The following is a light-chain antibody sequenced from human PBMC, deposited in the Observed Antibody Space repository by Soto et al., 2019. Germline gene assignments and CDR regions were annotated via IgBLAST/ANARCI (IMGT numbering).Light chain of an antibody. CDR2: DVI. V-gene: IGLV2-14*01. J-gene: IGLJ3*02. Sequence: QSALTQPASVSGSPGQSITISCTGTSSDVGGYNFVSWYQQNPGRAPKLMIYDVINRPSGVPDRFSGSKSGNTPSLTISGLQAEDEADYYCGLFTSSATWVFGGGTKVTVL. CDR1: SSDVGGYNF. CDR3: GLFTSSATWV.